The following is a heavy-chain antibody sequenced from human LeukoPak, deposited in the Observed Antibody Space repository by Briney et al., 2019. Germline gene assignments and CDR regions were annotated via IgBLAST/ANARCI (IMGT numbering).Heavy chain of an antibody. CDR1: GYTFTSYY. V-gene: IGHV1-18*04. D-gene: IGHD6-13*01. CDR2: INAYNDNR. CDR3: ARVDSRSNACDY. J-gene: IGHJ4*02. Sequence: PGASVKVSCKASGYTFTSYYMHWVRQAPGQGPEWMGWINAYNDNRNYAQNLQGRVTMTTDTSTTTAYMELRSLRSDDTAVYYCARVDSRSNACDYWGQGTLVTVSS.